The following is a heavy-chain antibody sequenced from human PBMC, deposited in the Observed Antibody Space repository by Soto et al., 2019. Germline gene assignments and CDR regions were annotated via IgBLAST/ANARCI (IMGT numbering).Heavy chain of an antibody. D-gene: IGHD3-10*01. J-gene: IGHJ6*02. V-gene: IGHV1-8*01. CDR2: MNPNSGNT. Sequence: QVQLVQSGAEVKKPGASVKVSCKASGYTFTSYDINWVRQATGQGLEWMGWMNPNSGNTGYAQKFQGRVTMTRNTSISTAYMELSSLRSEDTAVYYCARGGSGLRGVIITYYYYGMDVWGQGTTVTVSS. CDR1: GYTFTSYD. CDR3: ARGGSGLRGVIITYYYYGMDV.